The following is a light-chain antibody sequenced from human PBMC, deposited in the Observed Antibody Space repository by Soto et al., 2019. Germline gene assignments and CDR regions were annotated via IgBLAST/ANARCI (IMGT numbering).Light chain of an antibody. CDR1: QSVDSN. CDR2: GAS. Sequence: EIVVTQSPATLSVSPGERATLSCRASQSVDSNLAWYQQKPGQSPRLLIYGASTRATGMPARFSGSGSGTEFTLTSSSLQPEAFAVYYCQPFKTWPPWTFGQGTKVEIK. J-gene: IGKJ1*01. V-gene: IGKV3-15*01. CDR3: QPFKTWPPWT.